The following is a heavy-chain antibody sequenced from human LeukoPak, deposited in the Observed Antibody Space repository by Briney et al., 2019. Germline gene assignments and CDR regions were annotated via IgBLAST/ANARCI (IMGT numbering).Heavy chain of an antibody. CDR2: IYYSGST. CDR3: ARADMATNPFDY. Sequence: SSETLSLTCTVSGGSISSYYWSWIRHPPGRGLEWIGYIYYSGSTKYNPSLTSRVTISVDTSKNQFSLNLSSVTAADTAVYYCARADMATNPFDYWGQGTLVTVSS. J-gene: IGHJ4*02. V-gene: IGHV4-59*01. CDR1: GGSISSYY. D-gene: IGHD5-24*01.